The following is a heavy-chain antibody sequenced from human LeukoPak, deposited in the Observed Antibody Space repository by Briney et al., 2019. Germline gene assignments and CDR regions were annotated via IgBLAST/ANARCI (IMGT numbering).Heavy chain of an antibody. D-gene: IGHD1-1*01. CDR2: IYSGGST. Sequence: PGGSLRLSCAASAFTVSSNYMSWVRQAPGKGLEWVSAIYSGGSTYYADSVKGRFTISRDNSKNTLYLQMNSLRAEDTAVYYCARGHNWNDRGAFDIWGQETMVTVSS. V-gene: IGHV3-53*01. J-gene: IGHJ3*02. CDR1: AFTVSSNY. CDR3: ARGHNWNDRGAFDI.